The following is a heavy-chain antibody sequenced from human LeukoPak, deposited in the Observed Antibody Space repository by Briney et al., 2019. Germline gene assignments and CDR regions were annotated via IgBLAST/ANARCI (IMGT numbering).Heavy chain of an antibody. J-gene: IGHJ4*02. CDR3: ARVKSRGDYVFDY. CDR2: ISSSSSYI. V-gene: IGHV3-21*01. Sequence: GGSLRLSCAASGFTFSSYSMNWVRQAPGKGLEWVSSISSSSSYIYYANSVKGRFTISRDNAKNSLYLQINSLRAEDTAVYYCARVKSRGDYVFDYWGQGTLVTVSS. D-gene: IGHD4-17*01. CDR1: GFTFSSYS.